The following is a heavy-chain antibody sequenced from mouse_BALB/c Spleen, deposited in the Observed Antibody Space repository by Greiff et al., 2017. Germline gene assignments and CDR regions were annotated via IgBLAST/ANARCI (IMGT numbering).Heavy chain of an antibody. CDR3: ARSGLYGNYEAWFAY. CDR1: GYTFTDYN. D-gene: IGHD2-1*01. CDR2: INPNNGGT. V-gene: IGHV1-18*01. Sequence: EVKLQESGPELVKPGASVKIPCKASGYTFTDYNMDWVKQSHGKSLEWIGDINPNNGGTIYNQKFKGKATLTVDKSSSTAYMELRSLTSEDTAVYYCARSGLYGNYEAWFAYWGQGTLVTVSA. J-gene: IGHJ3*01.